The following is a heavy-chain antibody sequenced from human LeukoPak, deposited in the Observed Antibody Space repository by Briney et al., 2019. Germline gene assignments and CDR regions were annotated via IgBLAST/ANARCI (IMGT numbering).Heavy chain of an antibody. J-gene: IGHJ4*02. D-gene: IGHD3-9*01. CDR2: INPSGGST. CDR3: ARDILTGYPALQRY. V-gene: IGHV1-46*01. CDR1: GYSFATYY. Sequence: VASVKVSFKASGYSFATYYMHWVRQAPGQGLEWMGIINPSGGSTSYAQKFQGRVTMTRDTSTSTVYMELSSLRSEDTAVYYCARDILTGYPALQRYWGQGTLVIVSS.